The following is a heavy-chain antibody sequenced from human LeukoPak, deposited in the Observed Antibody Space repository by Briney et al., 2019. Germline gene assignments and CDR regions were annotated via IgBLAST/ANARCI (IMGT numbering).Heavy chain of an antibody. CDR2: IIPIFGTA. CDR1: GGTFSSYA. CDR3: AKRSYYDILTGYYNEYLYFDY. V-gene: IGHV1-69*01. Sequence: AASVKVSCKASGGTFSSYAISWVRQAPGQGLEWMGGIIPIFGTANYAQKYQGRVTITADESTSTAYMELNSLRAEDTAVYYCAKRSYYDILTGYYNEYLYFDYWGQGTLVTVPS. D-gene: IGHD3-9*01. J-gene: IGHJ4*02.